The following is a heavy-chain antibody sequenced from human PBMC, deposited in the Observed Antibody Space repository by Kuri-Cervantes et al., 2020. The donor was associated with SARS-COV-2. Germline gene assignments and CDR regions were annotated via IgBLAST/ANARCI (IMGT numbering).Heavy chain of an antibody. CDR3: ARGRFRDY. CDR1: GFTFSSYW. J-gene: IGHJ4*02. Sequence: GESLKISCAASGFTFSSYWMSWVRQAPGKGLEWVANIKQDGSEKYDVDSVKGRFTISRDNAKNSLYLQMNSLRAEDTAVYYCARGRFRDYWGQGTLVTVSS. V-gene: IGHV3-7*01. D-gene: IGHD2-21*01. CDR2: IKQDGSEK.